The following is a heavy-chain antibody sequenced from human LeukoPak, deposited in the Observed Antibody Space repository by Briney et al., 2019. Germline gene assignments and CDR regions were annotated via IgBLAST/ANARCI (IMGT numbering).Heavy chain of an antibody. CDR1: GFTFSSYS. J-gene: IGHJ5*02. V-gene: IGHV4-34*08. D-gene: IGHD5-18*01. Sequence: GSLRLSCAASGFTFSSYSMNWVRQAPGKGLEWIGEINHSGSTNYNASLRSRVTISVDTSKNQFSLRLSSVTAADTAVYYCAPRGDIEHSYGYGKWFDPWGQGTRVTVSS. CDR2: INHSGST. CDR3: APRGDIEHSYGYGKWFDP.